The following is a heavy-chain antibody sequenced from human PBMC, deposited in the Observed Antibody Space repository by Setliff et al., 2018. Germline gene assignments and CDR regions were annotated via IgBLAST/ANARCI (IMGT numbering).Heavy chain of an antibody. CDR2: ISSSGSTI. J-gene: IGHJ6*02. Sequence: PGGSLRLPCAASGFTFSSYEMNWVRQAPGKGLEWVSYISSSGSTIYYADSVKGRFTISRDNAKNSLYLQMNSLRAEDTAVYYCARAGWGVPGDFWSGSRDPYGMDVWGQGTTVTV. D-gene: IGHD3-3*01. CDR3: ARAGWGVPGDFWSGSRDPYGMDV. CDR1: GFTFSSYE. V-gene: IGHV3-48*03.